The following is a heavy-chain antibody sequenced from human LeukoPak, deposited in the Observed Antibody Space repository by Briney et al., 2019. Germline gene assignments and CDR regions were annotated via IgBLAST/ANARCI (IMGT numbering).Heavy chain of an antibody. V-gene: IGHV1-18*01. CDR3: ARSYYYDSSGYYYTKNFDY. CDR2: ISAYNGNT. Sequence: ASVKVSCKASGYTFTSYGISWVRQAPEQGLEWMGWISAYNGNTNYAQKLQGRVTMTTDTSTSTAYMELRSLRSDDTAVYYCARSYYYDSSGYYYTKNFDYWGQGTLVTVSS. CDR1: GYTFTSYG. J-gene: IGHJ4*02. D-gene: IGHD3-22*01.